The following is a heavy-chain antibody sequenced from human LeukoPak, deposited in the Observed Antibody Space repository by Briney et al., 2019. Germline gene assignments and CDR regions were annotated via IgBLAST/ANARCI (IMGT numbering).Heavy chain of an antibody. V-gene: IGHV3-11*01. J-gene: IGHJ6*02. Sequence: PGGSLRLSCAASGFTFSDYYMSWIRQAPGKGLEWVSYISSSGSTIYYADSVKGRFTISRDNAKNSLYLQMNSLRAEDTAVYYCAREGIYGDYYYYAMDVWGQGTTVTVSS. D-gene: IGHD4-17*01. CDR3: AREGIYGDYYYYAMDV. CDR1: GFTFSDYY. CDR2: ISSSGSTI.